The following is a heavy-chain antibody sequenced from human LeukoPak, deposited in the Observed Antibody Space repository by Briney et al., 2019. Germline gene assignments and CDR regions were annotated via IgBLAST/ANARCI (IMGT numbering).Heavy chain of an antibody. Sequence: SVKVSCKAAGGTFSSYAISWVRQAPGQGLEWMGGIIPIFGTANYAQKFQGRVTITADESTSTAYMELSSLRSEDTAVYYCATVLRYFDWLPIDYWGQGTLVTVSS. D-gene: IGHD3-9*01. CDR1: GGTFSSYA. CDR3: ATVLRYFDWLPIDY. J-gene: IGHJ4*02. V-gene: IGHV1-69*01. CDR2: IIPIFGTA.